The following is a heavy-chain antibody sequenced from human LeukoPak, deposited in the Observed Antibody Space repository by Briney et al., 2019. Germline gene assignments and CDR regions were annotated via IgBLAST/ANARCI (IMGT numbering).Heavy chain of an antibody. CDR3: ARAPPRYCTNGVCPDFDY. CDR1: GGSISSSTYY. CDR2: IYYSGST. Sequence: SETLSLTCTVSGGSISSSTYYWGWIRQPPGKGLEWIGYIYYSGSTNYNPSLKSRVTISVDTSKNQFSLKLSSVTAADTAVYYCARAPPRYCTNGVCPDFDYWGQGTLVTVSS. J-gene: IGHJ4*02. V-gene: IGHV4-61*05. D-gene: IGHD2-8*01.